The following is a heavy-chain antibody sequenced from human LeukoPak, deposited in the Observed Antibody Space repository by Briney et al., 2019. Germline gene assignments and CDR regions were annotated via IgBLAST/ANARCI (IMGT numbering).Heavy chain of an antibody. CDR3: ARRGPMATGYYYYYMDV. CDR1: GFTFSSYW. Sequence: GGSLRLSCAASGFTFSSYWMSWVRQAPGKGLERVANIKQDGSEKYYVDSVKGRFTISRDNAKNSLYLQMNSLRAEDTAVYYCARRGPMATGYYYYYMDVWGKGTTVTVSS. V-gene: IGHV3-7*01. CDR2: IKQDGSEK. J-gene: IGHJ6*03. D-gene: IGHD3-10*01.